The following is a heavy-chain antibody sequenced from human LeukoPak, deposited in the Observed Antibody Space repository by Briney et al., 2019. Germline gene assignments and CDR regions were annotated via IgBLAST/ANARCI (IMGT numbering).Heavy chain of an antibody. V-gene: IGHV3-9*01. CDR3: ARVHTPYCSGGSCYSYYFDY. J-gene: IGHJ4*02. Sequence: GGSLRLSCAASGFTFDDYAMHWVRQAPGKGQEWVSGISWNSGSIGYADSVKGRFTISRDNAKNSLYLQMNSLRAEDTAVYYCARVHTPYCSGGSCYSYYFDYWGQGTLVTVSS. CDR1: GFTFDDYA. CDR2: ISWNSGSI. D-gene: IGHD2-15*01.